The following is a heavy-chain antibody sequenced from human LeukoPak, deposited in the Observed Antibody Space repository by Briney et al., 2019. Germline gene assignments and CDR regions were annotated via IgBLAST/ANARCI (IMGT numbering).Heavy chain of an antibody. CDR2: IYNSGST. Sequence: SETLSLTCTVSGDFISSYYWNWIRQPPGKGLEWIGYIYNSGSTNYNPSLKSRVPISVDTSKNQISLKLSSVTAADTAVYYCARGYSYPDYWGQGTLVTVPS. CDR3: ARGYSYPDY. CDR1: GDFISSYY. J-gene: IGHJ4*02. D-gene: IGHD5-18*01. V-gene: IGHV4-59*01.